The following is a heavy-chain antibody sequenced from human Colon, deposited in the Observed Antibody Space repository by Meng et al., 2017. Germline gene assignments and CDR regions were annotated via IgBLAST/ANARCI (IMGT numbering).Heavy chain of an antibody. CDR3: TTLDYSSSWT. Sequence: EVELLESGGGLVKPGGSLGLSCATSGFTFSDVWMSWVRQAPGKGLEWVGRIKRKTDGGTADYAADVKGRFTISRDDSENTLYLQMNSLKTEDTGVYYCTTLDYSSSWTWGQGTLVTVSS. CDR2: IKRKTDGGTA. CDR1: GFTFSDVW. D-gene: IGHD6-13*01. V-gene: IGHV3-15*01. J-gene: IGHJ5*02.